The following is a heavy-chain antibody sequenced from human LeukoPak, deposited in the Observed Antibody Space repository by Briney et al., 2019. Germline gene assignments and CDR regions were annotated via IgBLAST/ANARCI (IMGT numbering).Heavy chain of an antibody. V-gene: IGHV1-69*05. CDR1: GGTFSSYA. Sequence: SVKVSCKASGGTFSSYAISWVRQAPGQGLEWMGGIIPIFGTANYAQKFQGRVTITTDESTSTAYMELSSLRSEDTAVYYCARIAYCGADCHAFDVWGQGTMVIVSS. CDR2: IIPIFGTA. CDR3: ARIAYCGADCHAFDV. D-gene: IGHD2-21*01. J-gene: IGHJ3*01.